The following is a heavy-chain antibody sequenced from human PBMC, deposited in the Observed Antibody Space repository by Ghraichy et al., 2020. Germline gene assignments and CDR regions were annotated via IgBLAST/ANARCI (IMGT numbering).Heavy chain of an antibody. D-gene: IGHD3-10*01. V-gene: IGHV4-59*01. CDR2: IYYSGST. J-gene: IGHJ2*01. CDR1: GGSISSYY. Sequence: SETLSLTCTVSGGSISSYYWSWIRQPPGKGLEWIGYIYYSGSTNYNPSLKSRVTISVDMSKNQFSLKLSSVTAADTAVYYCASSGVTMVRGVIITDWYFDLWGRGTLVTVSS. CDR3: ASSGVTMVRGVIITDWYFDL.